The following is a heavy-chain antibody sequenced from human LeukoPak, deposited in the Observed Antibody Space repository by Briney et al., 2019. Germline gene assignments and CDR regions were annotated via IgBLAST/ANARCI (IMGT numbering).Heavy chain of an antibody. D-gene: IGHD4-17*01. CDR3: AKGATVIH. Sequence: GGSLRLSCVGSGFIFNNYWMTWSRQAPGKGLGWVAVISYDGSNKYYADSVKGRFTISRDNSKNTLYLQMNSLRAEDTAVYYCAKGATVIHWGQGTLVTVSS. CDR1: GFIFNNYW. CDR2: ISYDGSNK. J-gene: IGHJ4*02. V-gene: IGHV3-30*18.